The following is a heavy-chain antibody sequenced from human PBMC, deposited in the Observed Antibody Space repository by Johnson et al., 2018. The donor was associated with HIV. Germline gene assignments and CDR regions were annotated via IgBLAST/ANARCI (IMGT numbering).Heavy chain of an antibody. CDR1: GFTFDDSA. V-gene: IGHV3-9*01. J-gene: IGHJ3*02. CDR3: AKDIGWGLQSAFDI. D-gene: IGHD1-26*01. CDR2: ISWNTGNI. Sequence: VQLVESGGGLVQPGRSLRLSCAASGFTFDDSAMHWVRQAPGKGLEWVSGISWNTGNIGYADSVKGRFTISRDNANNSLYLQMNSLRAEDTALYYCAKDIGWGLQSAFDIWGQGTMVTVSS.